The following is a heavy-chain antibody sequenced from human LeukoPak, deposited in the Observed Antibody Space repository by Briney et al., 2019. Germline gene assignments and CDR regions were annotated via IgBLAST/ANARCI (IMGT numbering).Heavy chain of an antibody. J-gene: IGHJ3*02. CDR1: GGTFSSYA. CDR2: IIPIFGTA. V-gene: IGHV1-69*13. Sequence: GASVKVSCKASGGTFSSYAISWVRQAPGQGLEWMGGIIPIFGTANYAQKFQGRVTITADESTSTAYMELSSLRSEDTAVYYCARGGPRRYCSGGSCYRAFDIWGQGTMVTVSS. CDR3: ARGGPRRYCSGGSCYRAFDI. D-gene: IGHD2-15*01.